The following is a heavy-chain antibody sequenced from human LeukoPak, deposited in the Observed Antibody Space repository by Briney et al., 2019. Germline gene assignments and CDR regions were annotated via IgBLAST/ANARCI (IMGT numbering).Heavy chain of an antibody. V-gene: IGHV3-21*01. Sequence: PGGSLRLSCAASGSTFSSYSMNWVRQAPGKGLEWVSSISSSSTYIYYADSVKGRFTISRDNAKNSLYLQMNSLRAEDTAVYYCARASGGGYYFDYWGQGTLVTVSS. CDR1: GSTFSSYS. CDR3: ARASGGGYYFDY. CDR2: ISSSSTYI. D-gene: IGHD2-15*01. J-gene: IGHJ4*02.